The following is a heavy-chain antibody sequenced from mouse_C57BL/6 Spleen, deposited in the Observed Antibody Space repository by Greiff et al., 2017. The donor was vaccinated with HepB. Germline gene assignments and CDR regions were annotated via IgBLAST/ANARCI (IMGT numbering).Heavy chain of an antibody. J-gene: IGHJ3*01. CDR2: ISGGGGNT. Sequence: EVKLVESGGGLVKPGGSLKLSCAASGFTFSSYTMSWVRQTPEKRLEWVATISGGGGNTYYPDSVKGRFTISRDNAKNTLYLQMSSLRSEDTALYYCARHLYDGYYVGFAYWGQGTLVTVSA. V-gene: IGHV5-9*01. D-gene: IGHD2-3*01. CDR1: GFTFSSYT. CDR3: ARHLYDGYYVGFAY.